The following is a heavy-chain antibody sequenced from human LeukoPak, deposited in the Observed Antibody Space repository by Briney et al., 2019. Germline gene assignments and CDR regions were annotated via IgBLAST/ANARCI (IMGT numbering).Heavy chain of an antibody. CDR3: TTHLITIFGVDY. D-gene: IGHD3-3*01. CDR2: IKSKSNGGTT. J-gene: IGHJ4*02. V-gene: IGHV3-15*01. Sequence: PGGSLRVSCAASGFTFSNAWMNWVRQAPGKGLEWVGRIKSKSNGGTTDYAAPVKGRFTISRDDSKNTLYLQMNSLKTEDTAVYYCTTHLITIFGVDYWGQGTLVTVSS. CDR1: GFTFSNAW.